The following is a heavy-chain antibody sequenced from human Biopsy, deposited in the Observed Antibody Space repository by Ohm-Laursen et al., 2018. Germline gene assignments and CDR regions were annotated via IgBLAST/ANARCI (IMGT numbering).Heavy chain of an antibody. D-gene: IGHD3-9*01. CDR1: GYTFAGYY. Sequence: ASVKVSCKASGYTFAGYYLHWVRQAPGHGLEWMGWINPNSGNANYPQRFQGRLTVTRDTSISTAYMELTSLTFDDTAIYYCARVPAYPSIDGYYGLDLWGQGTTVIVSS. CDR3: ARVPAYPSIDGYYGLDL. CDR2: INPNSGNA. J-gene: IGHJ6*02. V-gene: IGHV1-2*02.